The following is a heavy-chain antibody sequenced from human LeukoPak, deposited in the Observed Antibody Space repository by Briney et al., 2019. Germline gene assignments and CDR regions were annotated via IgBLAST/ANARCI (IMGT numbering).Heavy chain of an antibody. Sequence: SETLSLTCTVSGGSISSYYWSWIRQPPGKGLEWIGYIYYSGSTNYNPSLKSRVTISVDTSKNQFSLKLSSVTAADTAVYYCARDTGPELFYGMDVWGQGTTVTVSS. CDR2: IYYSGST. CDR3: ARDTGPELFYGMDV. J-gene: IGHJ6*02. V-gene: IGHV4-59*01. D-gene: IGHD1-26*01. CDR1: GGSISSYY.